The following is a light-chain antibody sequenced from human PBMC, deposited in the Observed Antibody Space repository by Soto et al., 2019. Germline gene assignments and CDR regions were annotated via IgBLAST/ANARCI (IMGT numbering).Light chain of an antibody. V-gene: IGKV3-20*01. Sequence: EIVLTQSPGTLSLSPGERATLSCRASQSVSSTSLAWYQQKPGQAPSLLIYGASIRATGIPDRFSGSGSATDFTLTISRLEPEDFALYYCQQYDSSPVTFGKGTRLEIK. J-gene: IGKJ5*01. CDR1: QSVSSTS. CDR3: QQYDSSPVT. CDR2: GAS.